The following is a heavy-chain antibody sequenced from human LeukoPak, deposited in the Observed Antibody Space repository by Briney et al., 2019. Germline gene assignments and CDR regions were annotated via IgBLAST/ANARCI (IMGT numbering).Heavy chain of an antibody. J-gene: IGHJ6*02. V-gene: IGHV3-66*01. CDR1: GFTVSNYY. CDR2: IYSGGST. D-gene: IGHD6-13*01. CDR3: ARDYGQQQLVKYGMDV. Sequence: QSGGSLRLSCAPSGFTVSNYYMSWVRLAPGKGLEWVSVIYSGGSTYYADSVKGRFTVSRDNSKNMLYLQMNSLRAEDTAVYYCARDYGQQQLVKYGMDVWGQGTTVTVSS.